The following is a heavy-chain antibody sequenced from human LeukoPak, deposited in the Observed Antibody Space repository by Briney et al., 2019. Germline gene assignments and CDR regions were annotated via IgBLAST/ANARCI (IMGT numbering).Heavy chain of an antibody. J-gene: IGHJ4*02. V-gene: IGHV3-74*01. D-gene: IGHD6-13*01. CDR1: GFTFNNYW. CDR2: INRDGSGT. CDR3: ARDRSIGAAAVTC. Sequence: GGSLRLSCAASGFTFNNYWMHWVRQAPGKGLVWVSRINRDGSGTAYADSVKGRFTVSRDNAQNTLYLQMNSLRAEDTAVYYCARDRSIGAAAVTCWGQGILVTVSS.